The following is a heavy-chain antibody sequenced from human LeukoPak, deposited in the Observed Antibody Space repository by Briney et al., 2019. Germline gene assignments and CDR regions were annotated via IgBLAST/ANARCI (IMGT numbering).Heavy chain of an antibody. CDR1: GFSVSNTY. CDR2: IYSGGNT. CDR3: ARGTVTAPDY. Sequence: GSLRLSCAASGFSVSNTYMSWVRQAPGKGLEWVSIIYSGGNTYYADSVKGRFTISRDNSKNTLYLQMNRLRPEDTAVYYCARGTVTAPDYWGQGTLVTVSS. V-gene: IGHV3-53*01. J-gene: IGHJ4*02. D-gene: IGHD2-21*02.